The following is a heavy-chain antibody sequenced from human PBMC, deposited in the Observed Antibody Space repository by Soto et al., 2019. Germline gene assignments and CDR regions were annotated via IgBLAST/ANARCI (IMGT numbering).Heavy chain of an antibody. CDR1: GFTCSSYA. Sequence: GGSLRLSCAASGFTCSSYAMHWVRQAPGKGLEWVAVISYDGSNKYYADSVKGRFTISRDNSKNTLYLQMNSLRAEDTAVYYCARALYSSSWYWGVDYYYGMEVSGQGTTVTV. CDR3: ARALYSSSWYWGVDYYYGMEV. V-gene: IGHV3-30-3*01. J-gene: IGHJ6*02. CDR2: ISYDGSNK. D-gene: IGHD6-13*01.